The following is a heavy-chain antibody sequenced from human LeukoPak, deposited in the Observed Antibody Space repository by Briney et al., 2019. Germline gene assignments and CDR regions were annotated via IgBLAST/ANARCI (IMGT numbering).Heavy chain of an antibody. CDR1: GFPFSSYE. Sequence: PGGSLRLSCAASGFPFSSYEMNWARQAPGKGLEWVSYISSSGSTIYYADSVKGRFTISRDNAKNSLYLQMNTLRDEDTALYYCARALRLSTGSYSPFDYWGQGTLVTVSS. CDR3: ARALRLSTGSYSPFDY. CDR2: ISSSGSTI. V-gene: IGHV3-48*03. D-gene: IGHD1-26*01. J-gene: IGHJ4*02.